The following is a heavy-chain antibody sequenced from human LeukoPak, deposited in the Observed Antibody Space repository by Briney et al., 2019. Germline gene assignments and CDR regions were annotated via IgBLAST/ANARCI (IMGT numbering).Heavy chain of an antibody. J-gene: IGHJ4*02. CDR2: VNAGNGDT. Sequence: ASVKVSCKTSGYTFTNYAVQWVRQAPGQRLEWMGWVNAGNGDTRYSPKFQGRVTIARDTSASTVYMELSSLTSADTATYYCARGRWVGTTQAYYLDFWGQGTLVTVSS. V-gene: IGHV1-3*01. CDR1: GYTFTNYA. CDR3: ARGRWVGTTQAYYLDF. D-gene: IGHD1-26*01.